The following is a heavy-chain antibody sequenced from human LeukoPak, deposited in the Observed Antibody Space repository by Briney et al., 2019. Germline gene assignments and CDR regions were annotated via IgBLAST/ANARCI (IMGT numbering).Heavy chain of an antibody. CDR2: ISSSSSYI. CDR1: GFTFNSYS. Sequence: GRSLRLSCAASGFTFNSYSMNWVRQAPGKGLEWVSFISSSSSYIYYADSVKGRFTISRDNSKNTLYLQMNSLRAEDTAVYYCAKDTMLSDYGDSFDYWGQGTLVTVSS. CDR3: AKDTMLSDYGDSFDY. V-gene: IGHV3-21*01. J-gene: IGHJ4*02. D-gene: IGHD4-17*01.